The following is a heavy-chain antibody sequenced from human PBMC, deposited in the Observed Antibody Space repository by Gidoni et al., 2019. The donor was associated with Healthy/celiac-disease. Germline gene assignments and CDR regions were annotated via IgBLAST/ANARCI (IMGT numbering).Heavy chain of an antibody. J-gene: IGHJ2*01. CDR2: INHSGST. D-gene: IGHD6-13*01. CDR1: GGSFSGYY. CDR3: ARGQAAAGGYFDL. Sequence: QVQLQQWGAGLLKPSETLSLTCAVYGGSFSGYYWSWIRQPPGKGLEWIGEINHSGSTNYNPYLKSRVTISVDTSKNQFSLKLSSVTAADTAVYYCARGQAAAGGYFDLWGRGTLVTVSS. V-gene: IGHV4-34*01.